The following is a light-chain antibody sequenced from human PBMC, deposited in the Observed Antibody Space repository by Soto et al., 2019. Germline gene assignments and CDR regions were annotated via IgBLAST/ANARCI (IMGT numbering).Light chain of an antibody. CDR1: SSYIAAGYD. CDR2: ANT. V-gene: IGLV1-40*01. J-gene: IGLJ2*01. Sequence: QSVLTQPPSVSGAPGQRVTISCTGSSSYIAAGYDVHWYQQLPGTAPKLLIYANTNRPSGVPDRFSGSKSGTSASLAITGLQAEDEADYYCQSYDDSLGGHVIFGGGTQLTVL. CDR3: QSYDDSLGGHVI.